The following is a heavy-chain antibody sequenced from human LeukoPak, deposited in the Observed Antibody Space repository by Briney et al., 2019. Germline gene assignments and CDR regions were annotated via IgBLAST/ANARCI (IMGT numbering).Heavy chain of an antibody. J-gene: IGHJ4*02. D-gene: IGHD3-10*01. CDR1: GASLTRPTYY. CDR3: ARARKQLYGSGRYY. V-gene: IGHV4-30-4*08. Sequence: SETLSLTCSVSGASLTRPTYYQWSWIRQPPGKGLEWIGYIYYTGSTYYNPSLESRVTISVDTSKNQFSLKLTSVTAADTAVYYCARARKQLYGSGRYYWGQGTLVTVSS. CDR2: IYYTGST.